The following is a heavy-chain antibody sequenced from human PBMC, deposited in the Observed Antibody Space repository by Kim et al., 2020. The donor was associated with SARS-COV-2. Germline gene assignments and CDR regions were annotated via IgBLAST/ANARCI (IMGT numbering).Heavy chain of an antibody. J-gene: IGHJ4*02. D-gene: IGHD3-22*01. Sequence: SPSFQGQVTISADKSISTAYLQWSSLKASDTAMYYCARLGSSGYHYYFDYWGQGTLVTVSS. V-gene: IGHV5-51*01. CDR3: ARLGSSGYHYYFDY.